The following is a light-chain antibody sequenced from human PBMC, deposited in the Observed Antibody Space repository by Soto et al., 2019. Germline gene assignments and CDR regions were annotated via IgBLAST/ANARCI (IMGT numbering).Light chain of an antibody. Sequence: EIVLTQSPATLSLSPGERATLSCRASQSVSSYLAWYQQKPGQAPRLLIYRTFARAPGIPDRFSGGGSGTDFTLTISRLEREDFAVYYCQQYDTSPPTFGQGTRLEIK. CDR2: RTF. CDR1: QSVSSY. J-gene: IGKJ5*01. V-gene: IGKV3-20*01. CDR3: QQYDTSPPT.